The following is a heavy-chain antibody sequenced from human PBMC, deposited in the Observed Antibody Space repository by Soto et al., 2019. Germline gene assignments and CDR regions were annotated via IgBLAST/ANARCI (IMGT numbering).Heavy chain of an antibody. J-gene: IGHJ3*01. D-gene: IGHD3-10*01. V-gene: IGHV1-2*02. CDR3: IGSGSYSRAFDV. Sequence: ASVKVSCKTSGYSFTDYKLHWVRQAPGQGLEWMGWINPNSGGTNYAQKFQGRVTITADESTSTAYMELSSLRSEDTAVYYCIGSGSYSRAFDVWGQGTMVTVSS. CDR2: INPNSGGT. CDR1: GYSFTDYK.